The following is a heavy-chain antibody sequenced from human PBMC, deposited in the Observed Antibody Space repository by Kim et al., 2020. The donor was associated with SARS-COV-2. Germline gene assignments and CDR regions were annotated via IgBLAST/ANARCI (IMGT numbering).Heavy chain of an antibody. J-gene: IGHJ4*02. Sequence: SETLSLTCAVYGGSFSGYYWSWIRQPPGKGLEWIGEINHSGSTNYNPSLKSRVTISVDTSKNQFSLKLSSVTAADKAVYYCARSKKPTDKRKYSSSWYAYKYYFDYWGQGTLVTVSS. CDR2: INHSGST. CDR1: GGSFSGYY. V-gene: IGHV4-34*01. D-gene: IGHD6-13*01. CDR3: ARSKKPTDKRKYSSSWYAYKYYFDY.